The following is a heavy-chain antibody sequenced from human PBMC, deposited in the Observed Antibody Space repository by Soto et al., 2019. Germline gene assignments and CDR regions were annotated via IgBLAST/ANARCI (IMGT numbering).Heavy chain of an antibody. CDR3: ARAGGQVGLSFLEWLLNFDY. D-gene: IGHD3-3*01. V-gene: IGHV3-21*01. CDR1: GFDFNDYS. Sequence: GGSLRLSCAASGFDFNDYSMSWVRQAPGKGLEWVSSIGTTNTYYADSLKGRFTISRDNAKNSLYLQMNGLRAEDTAVYYCARAGGQVGLSFLEWLLNFDYWGQGALVTVSS. J-gene: IGHJ4*02. CDR2: IGTTNT.